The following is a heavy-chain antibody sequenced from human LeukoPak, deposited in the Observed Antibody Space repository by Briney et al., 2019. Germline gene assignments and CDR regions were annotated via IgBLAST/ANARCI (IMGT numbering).Heavy chain of an antibody. CDR3: ARAAIAAARIYYYMDV. D-gene: IGHD6-13*01. J-gene: IGHJ6*03. Sequence: GGSLRLSCAASGFTFSTYYMNWVRQAPGKGLEWVSSISTSSSYIYYADAVKGRFTISRDNAKNSLYLQMNSLRAEDTAVYYCARAAIAAARIYYYMDVWGKGTTVTVSS. CDR2: ISTSSSYI. V-gene: IGHV3-21*01. CDR1: GFTFSTYY.